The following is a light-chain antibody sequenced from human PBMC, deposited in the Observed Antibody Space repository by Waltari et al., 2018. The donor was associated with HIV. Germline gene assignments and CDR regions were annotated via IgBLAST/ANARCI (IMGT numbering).Light chain of an antibody. V-gene: IGLV1-44*01. Sequence: QSVLTQPPSASGTPGQRVTISCSGSSSNIGGNTINWYQPLPGTAPKLRIFDNNQRPAGVPDRFSGSKSGSSASLAIGGLQSEDEADYFCAAWDDSLNGWVFGGGTKLTVL. CDR2: DNN. CDR3: AAWDDSLNGWV. CDR1: SSNIGGNT. J-gene: IGLJ3*02.